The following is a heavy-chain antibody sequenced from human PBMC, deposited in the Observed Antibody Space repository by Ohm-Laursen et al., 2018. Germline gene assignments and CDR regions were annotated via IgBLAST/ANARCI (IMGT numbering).Heavy chain of an antibody. V-gene: IGHV4-59*12. CDR1: GGSITSFY. J-gene: IGHJ4*02. D-gene: IGHD2-15*01. CDR3: ARGQSSGGSCCSDY. CDR2: IYYSGST. Sequence: SETLSLTCTVSGGSITSFYWSWIRQSPGKGLEWIGYIYYSGSTNYNPSLKSLVIISLDASKKQFSLKLSSVTAADTAVYYCARGQSSGGSCCSDYWGQGTLVTVSS.